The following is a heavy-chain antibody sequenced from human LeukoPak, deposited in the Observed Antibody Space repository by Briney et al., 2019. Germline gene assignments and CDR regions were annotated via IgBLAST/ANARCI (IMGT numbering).Heavy chain of an antibody. CDR2: ISYDGSNK. CDR1: GFTFSSYG. CDR3: AKDPDNYDSSGYQGDNWFDP. J-gene: IGHJ5*02. D-gene: IGHD3-22*01. V-gene: IGHV3-30*18. Sequence: PGRSLRLSCAASGFTFSSYGMHWVRQAPGKGLEWVAVISYDGSNKYYADSVKGRFTISRDNSKNTLYLQMNSLRAEDTAVYYCAKDPDNYDSSGYQGDNWFDPRGQGTLVTVSS.